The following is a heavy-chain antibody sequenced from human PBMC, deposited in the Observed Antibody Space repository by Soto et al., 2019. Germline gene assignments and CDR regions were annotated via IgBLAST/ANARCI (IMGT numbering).Heavy chain of an antibody. CDR1: GFTFSSYA. Sequence: QVQLVESGGGVVQPGRSLRLSCAASGFTFSSYAMHWVRQAPGKGLEWVAVISYDGSNKYYADSVKGRFTISRDNSKNTLYLQMNSLRAEDTAVYYCARVGEQLVDSWGQGTLVTVSS. D-gene: IGHD6-13*01. CDR2: ISYDGSNK. CDR3: ARVGEQLVDS. V-gene: IGHV3-30-3*01. J-gene: IGHJ4*02.